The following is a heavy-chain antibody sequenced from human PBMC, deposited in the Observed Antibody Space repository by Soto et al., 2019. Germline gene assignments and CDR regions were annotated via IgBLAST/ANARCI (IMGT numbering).Heavy chain of an antibody. V-gene: IGHV4-34*01. J-gene: IGHJ4*02. CDR3: ARGRRGYSYGYVY. CDR2: INHSGST. CDR1: GGSFSCYY. Sequence: SETLSLTCAVYGGSFSCYYWSWIRQPPGKGLEWIGEINHSGSTNYNPSLKSRVTISVDTSKNQFSLKLSSVTAADTAVYYCARGRRGYSYGYVYWGQGTLVTVSS. D-gene: IGHD5-18*01.